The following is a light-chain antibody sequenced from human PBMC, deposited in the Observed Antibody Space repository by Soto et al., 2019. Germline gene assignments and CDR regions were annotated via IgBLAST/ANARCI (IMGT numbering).Light chain of an antibody. Sequence: QSVLTQPPSVSGSPGQSVAISCTGTSSDVGSYNRVSWYQQPPGTAPKVMIYEVSNRPSGVPDRFSGSKSGNTASLTISGLQFEDEADYYCSSYTSSNTYVFGTGTKDTVL. J-gene: IGLJ1*01. CDR1: SSDVGSYNR. CDR2: EVS. CDR3: SSYTSSNTYV. V-gene: IGLV2-18*02.